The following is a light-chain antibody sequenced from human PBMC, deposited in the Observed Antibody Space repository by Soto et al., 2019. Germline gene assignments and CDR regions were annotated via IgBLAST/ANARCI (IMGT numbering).Light chain of an antibody. CDR1: QSVTSTY. J-gene: IGKJ1*01. V-gene: IGKV3-20*01. CDR3: HHYAST. CDR2: GAS. Sequence: VLTQSPGTLSLSPGERATLSCRASQSVTSTYLAWYQQKPGQAPRLLIYGASSRATAVPDRFSGSGSGTDFTITISRLEPADFAVYFCHHYASTFGQGTKVEIK.